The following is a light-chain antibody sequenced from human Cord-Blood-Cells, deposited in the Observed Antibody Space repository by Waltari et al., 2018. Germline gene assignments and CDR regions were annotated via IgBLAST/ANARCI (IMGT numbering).Light chain of an antibody. CDR3: AAWDDSLNGWV. Sequence: QPVLTQPPSPSGTPGQRVTISCSGSSSTIGMKPAILYQQLHGTAPKLLIYSNNQRPSGVPDRFSGSKSGTSASLAISGLQSEDEADYYCAAWDDSLNGWVFGGGTKLTVL. V-gene: IGLV1-44*01. CDR1: SSTIGMKP. J-gene: IGLJ3*02. CDR2: SNN.